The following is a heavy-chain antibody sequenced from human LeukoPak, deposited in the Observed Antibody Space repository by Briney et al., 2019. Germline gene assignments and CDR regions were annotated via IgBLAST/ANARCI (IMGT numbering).Heavy chain of an antibody. J-gene: IGHJ3*02. Sequence: PSQTLSLTCTVSDGSISSYYWSWIRQPPGKGLEWIGYISYSGITNYNPSLKSRVTISVDTSKNQFSLKLSSVTAADTAVYYCARESSTRAFDIWGQGTMVTVSS. V-gene: IGHV4-59*01. CDR2: ISYSGIT. CDR3: ARESSTRAFDI. CDR1: DGSISSYY.